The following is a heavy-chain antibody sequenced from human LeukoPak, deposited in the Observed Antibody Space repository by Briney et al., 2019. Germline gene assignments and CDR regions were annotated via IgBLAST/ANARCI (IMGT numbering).Heavy chain of an antibody. CDR1: GYSFPSYG. D-gene: IGHD5-24*01. V-gene: IGHV1-18*01. CDR3: CAGLQETLAWLKALSAFDI. Sequence: ASVKVSCKASGYSFPSYGISWVRQAPGQGLEWMGWISAYNGYTNYAQQLQGRVTMTTDTSTNKVYLELRSLETDDKAVVYWCAGLQETLAWLKALSAFDIWGQGTMVTVSS. J-gene: IGHJ3*02. CDR2: ISAYNGYT.